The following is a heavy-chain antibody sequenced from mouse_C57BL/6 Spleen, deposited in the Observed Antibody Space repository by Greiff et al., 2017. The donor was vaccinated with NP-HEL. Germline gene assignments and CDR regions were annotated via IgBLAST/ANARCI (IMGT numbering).Heavy chain of an antibody. J-gene: IGHJ1*03. CDR1: GFTFSSYA. D-gene: IGHD1-1*01. V-gene: IGHV5-4*03. CDR3: ARGVITTVVATRYFDV. CDR2: ISDGGSYT. Sequence: EVMLVESGGGLVKPGGSLKLSCAASGFTFSSYAMSWVRQTPEKRLEWVATISDGGSYTYYPDNVKGRFTISRDNAKNNLYLQMSHLKSEDTAMYYCARGVITTVVATRYFDVWGTGTTVTVSS.